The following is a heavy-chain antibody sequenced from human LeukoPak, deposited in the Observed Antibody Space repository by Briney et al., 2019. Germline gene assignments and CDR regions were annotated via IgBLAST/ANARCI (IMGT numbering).Heavy chain of an antibody. D-gene: IGHD5-12*01. V-gene: IGHV4-34*01. CDR3: ARSRSPASAYSGYDGFSLGS. J-gene: IGHJ5*02. CDR2: INHSGST. CDR1: GGSFSGYY. Sequence: PSETLSLTCAVYGGSFSGYYWSWIRQPPGKGLEWIGEINHSGSTNYNPSLKSRVTISVDTSKNQFSLRLTSVTAADTAVYYCARSRSPASAYSGYDGFSLGSWGQGTLVTVSS.